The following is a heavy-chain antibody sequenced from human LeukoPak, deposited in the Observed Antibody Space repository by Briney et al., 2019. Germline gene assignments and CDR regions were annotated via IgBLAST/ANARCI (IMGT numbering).Heavy chain of an antibody. Sequence: PGRSLRLSCAASGFTFSSYGMHWVRQAPGKGLEWVAVIWYDGSNKYYADSVKGRFTISRDNSKNTLYLQMNSLRAEDTAVYYCARDPSPGYSSSWYWGVRRGLDYWGQGTLVTVSS. D-gene: IGHD6-13*01. V-gene: IGHV3-33*01. CDR3: ARDPSPGYSSSWYWGVRRGLDY. CDR2: IWYDGSNK. J-gene: IGHJ4*02. CDR1: GFTFSSYG.